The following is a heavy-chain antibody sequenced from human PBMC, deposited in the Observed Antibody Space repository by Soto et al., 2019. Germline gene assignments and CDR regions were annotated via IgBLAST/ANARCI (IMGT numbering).Heavy chain of an antibody. J-gene: IGHJ5*02. CDR1: GGTFSSYA. CDR3: ASETYSSSWPNWFDP. CDR2: IIPILGTA. V-gene: IGHV1-69*13. Sequence: GASVKVSCKASGGTFSSYAISWVRQAPGQGLEWMGGIIPILGTANCAQKFQGRDTITADESTSTAYMELRSQGCEDRAVYCCASETYSSSWPNWFDPWGQGTLVTVSS. D-gene: IGHD6-13*01.